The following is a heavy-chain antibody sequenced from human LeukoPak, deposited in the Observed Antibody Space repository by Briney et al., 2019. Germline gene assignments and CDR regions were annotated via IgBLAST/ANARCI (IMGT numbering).Heavy chain of an antibody. V-gene: IGHV4-30-2*01. D-gene: IGHD2-2*01. Sequence: SQTLSLTCAVSGDSISSGGYSWSWIRQPPGKGLEWIGYIYHSGSTYYNPSLKSRVTISVDRSKNQFSLKLSSVTAADTAVYYCARGSAAPDYWGQGTLVTVSS. CDR3: ARGSAAPDY. CDR1: GDSISSGGYS. J-gene: IGHJ4*02. CDR2: IYHSGST.